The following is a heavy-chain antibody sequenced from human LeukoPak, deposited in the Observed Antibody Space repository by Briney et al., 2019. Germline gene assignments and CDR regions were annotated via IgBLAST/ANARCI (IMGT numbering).Heavy chain of an antibody. J-gene: IGHJ5*02. V-gene: IGHV3-30-3*01. D-gene: IGHD3-10*01. CDR1: GCTFSSYA. CDR3: ARDAYGSGRRGSNWFDP. CDR2: IAYDGSNK. Sequence: GGSLRLSCADSGCTFSSYAMHWVRQAPGKGLEWVAVIAYDGSNKYYADSVKGRFSISRDNSKNTLYLQMDSLRAEDTAVYYCARDAYGSGRRGSNWFDPWGLGTLVTVSS.